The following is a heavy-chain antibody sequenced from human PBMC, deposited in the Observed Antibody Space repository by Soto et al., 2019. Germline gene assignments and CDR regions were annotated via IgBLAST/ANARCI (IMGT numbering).Heavy chain of an antibody. Sequence: GKGLEWIGEINHSGSTNYNPSLKSRVTISVDTSKNQFSLKLSSVTAADTAVYYCARGKLNSSSRRTYFDYWGQGTLVTVSS. V-gene: IGHV4-34*01. D-gene: IGHD6-13*01. CDR2: INHSGST. CDR3: ARGKLNSSSRRTYFDY. J-gene: IGHJ4*02.